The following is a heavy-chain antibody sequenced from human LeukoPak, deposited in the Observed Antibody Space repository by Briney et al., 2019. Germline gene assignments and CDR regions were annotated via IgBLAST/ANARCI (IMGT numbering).Heavy chain of an antibody. CDR3: ARHSMYDSGTYTFDV. CDR2: VYYSGGT. D-gene: IGHD3-10*01. CDR1: GFTFSSYAMH. Sequence: GSLRLSCAASGFTFSSYAMHWVRQPPGKGLEWIASVYYSGGTYYNPSLKSRLTVSVDTSKNQFSLRLSSVTAADTAVYFCARHSMYDSGTYTFDVWGQGTLVTVSS. J-gene: IGHJ4*02. V-gene: IGHV4-39*01.